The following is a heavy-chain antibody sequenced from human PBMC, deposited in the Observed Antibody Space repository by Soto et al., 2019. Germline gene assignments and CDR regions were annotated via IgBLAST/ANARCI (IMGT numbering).Heavy chain of an antibody. D-gene: IGHD6-13*01. J-gene: IGHJ3*02. V-gene: IGHV3-30-3*01. CDR3: ARDSGYEMGIAAAGRDSAFDI. CDR1: GFTFSISA. CDR2: ISYDGSNK. Sequence: PGGSLRLSCASSGFTFSISAMHGVCQATGKGLEWVAVISYDGSNKYYADSVKGRFTISRDNSKNTLYLQMNRLRAEDTAVYYCARDSGYEMGIAAAGRDSAFDIWGQGTMVTVSS.